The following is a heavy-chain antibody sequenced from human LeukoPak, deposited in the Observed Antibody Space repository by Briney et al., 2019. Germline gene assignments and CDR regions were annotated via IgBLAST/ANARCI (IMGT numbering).Heavy chain of an antibody. J-gene: IGHJ4*02. CDR3: AKGPLVRYYDGIGYYCDF. Sequence: GGSLRLSCAVSGFTFSNYAMSWVRQAPGKGLEWVSVISGSGGRTEYADSVKGWFTISRDNSKNTLYLQMNSLRAEDSAVYYCAKGPLVRYYDGIGYYCDFWGQGTLVTVSS. D-gene: IGHD3-22*01. V-gene: IGHV3-23*01. CDR1: GFTFSNYA. CDR2: ISGSGGRT.